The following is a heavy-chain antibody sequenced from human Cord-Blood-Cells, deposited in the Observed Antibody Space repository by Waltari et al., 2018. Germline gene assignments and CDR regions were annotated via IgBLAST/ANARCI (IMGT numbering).Heavy chain of an antibody. V-gene: IGHV1-69*12. Sequence: QVQLVQSGAEVKKPGSSVKVSCKASGGTFSSYAISWVRQAPGQGLEWMGGITPIFGTANYAQKFKGRVTITADESTSTAYMELSSLRSEDTAVYYCARDRVLAGWELRAFDIWGQGTMVTVSS. CDR3: ARDRVLAGWELRAFDI. CDR2: ITPIFGTA. CDR1: GGTFSSYA. J-gene: IGHJ3*02. D-gene: IGHD1-26*01.